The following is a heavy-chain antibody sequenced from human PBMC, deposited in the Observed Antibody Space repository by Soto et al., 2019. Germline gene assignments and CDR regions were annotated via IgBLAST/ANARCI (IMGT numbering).Heavy chain of an antibody. CDR2: IIPIFGTA. CDR1: GGTFSSYA. J-gene: IGHJ6*03. D-gene: IGHD3-22*01. V-gene: IGHV1-69*13. CDR3: ARTYYYDSSGYYAWVYYYYMDV. Sequence: ASVKVSCKASGGTFSSYAISWVRQAPGQGLEWMGGIIPIFGTANYAQKFQGRVTITADESTSTAYMELSSLRSEDTAVYYCARTYYYDSSGYYAWVYYYYMDVWGKGTTVTVSS.